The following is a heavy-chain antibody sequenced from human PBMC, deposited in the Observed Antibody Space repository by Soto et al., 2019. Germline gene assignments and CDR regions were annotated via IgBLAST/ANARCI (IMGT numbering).Heavy chain of an antibody. V-gene: IGHV3-21*01. D-gene: IGHD2-15*01. J-gene: IGHJ3*02. CDR3: ARVEVTDIVVAKDAFDI. CDR1: GFTFSSYS. CDR2: ISSSSSYI. Sequence: GGSLRLSCAASGFTFSSYSMNWVRQAPGKGLEWVSSISSSSSYIYYADSVKGRFTISRDNAKNSLYLQMNSLRAEDTAVYYCARVEVTDIVVAKDAFDIWGQGTMVTVSS.